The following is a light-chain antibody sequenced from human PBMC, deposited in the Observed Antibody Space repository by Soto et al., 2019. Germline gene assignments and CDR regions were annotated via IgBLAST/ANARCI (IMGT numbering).Light chain of an antibody. Sequence: QSVLTQPPSASGSPGQSVTISCTGTSSDIGSYNYVSWYQQHPGKAPKLMIYEVTKRPSGVPDRFSGSKSGNTASLTVSGLRAEDEADFYCSSYAGYNKVIFGGGTKLTVL. J-gene: IGLJ2*01. CDR2: EVT. CDR1: SSDIGSYNY. V-gene: IGLV2-8*01. CDR3: SSYAGYNKVI.